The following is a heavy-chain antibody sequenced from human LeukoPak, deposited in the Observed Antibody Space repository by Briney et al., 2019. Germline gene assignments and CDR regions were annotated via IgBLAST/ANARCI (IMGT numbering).Heavy chain of an antibody. J-gene: IGHJ3*02. CDR2: INPNSGGT. CDR1: GYTFTGYY. Sequence: ASVKVSCKASGYTFTGYYMHWVRQAPGQGLEWMGWINPNSGGTNYAQKFQGRVTMTRDTSISTAHMELSRLRSDDTAVYYCARGPLVGGVIVSPSGDAFDIWGQGTMVTVSS. V-gene: IGHV1-2*02. CDR3: ARGPLVGGVIVSPSGDAFDI. D-gene: IGHD3-16*02.